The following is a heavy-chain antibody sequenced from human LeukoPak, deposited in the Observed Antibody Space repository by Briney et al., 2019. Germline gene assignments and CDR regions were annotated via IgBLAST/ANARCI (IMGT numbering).Heavy chain of an antibody. CDR1: AGSFSGYS. V-gene: IGHV4-34*01. D-gene: IGHD6-19*01. CDR2: INHSGNT. J-gene: IGHJ4*02. CDR3: ARGSEAGTYYY. Sequence: KTSETMSPTSPVDAGSFSGYSWSCISPPPRNWMGWNGEINHSGNTNYTQNLKSRVTMTADTSTSQFSLKLSTVSAADTAVYYCARGSEAGTYYYWGQGTLVTVSS.